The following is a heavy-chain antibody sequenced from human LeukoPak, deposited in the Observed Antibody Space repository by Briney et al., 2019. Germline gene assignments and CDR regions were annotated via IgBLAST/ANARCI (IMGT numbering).Heavy chain of an antibody. CDR3: SMWQQNHDY. Sequence: PSETLSLTCAVSAGSLSDYFWGWFRQPPGKGLEWLGDINYNGKNTYNPFLKSRVAVSADTSRNQFSLRLTSVTVADTAVYFCSMWQQNHDYWGQGTLVTVSS. J-gene: IGHJ4*02. CDR2: INYNGKN. D-gene: IGHD2/OR15-2a*01. CDR1: AGSLSDYF. V-gene: IGHV4-34*01.